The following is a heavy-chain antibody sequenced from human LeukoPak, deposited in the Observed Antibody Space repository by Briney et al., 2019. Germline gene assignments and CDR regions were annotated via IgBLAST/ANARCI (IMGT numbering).Heavy chain of an antibody. CDR2: IRSKANSYAT. CDR1: GFTFSGSA. J-gene: IGHJ3*02. CDR3: TRPTDCGGDCYSLGDAFDI. D-gene: IGHD2-21*02. V-gene: IGHV3-73*01. Sequence: SGGSLRLSCAASGFTFSGSAMHWVRQASGKGLEWVGRIRSKANSYATAYAASVKGRFTISRDDSKNTAYLQMNSLKTEDTAVYYCTRPTDCGGDCYSLGDAFDIWGQGTMVTVSS.